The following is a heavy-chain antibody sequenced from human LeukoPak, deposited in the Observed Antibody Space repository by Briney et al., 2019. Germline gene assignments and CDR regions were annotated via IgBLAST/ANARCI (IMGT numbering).Heavy chain of an antibody. J-gene: IGHJ4*02. CDR2: VNWNGDRT. CDR3: AKNYYDSSGYFGELVDFDY. CDR1: GFSFDDYA. D-gene: IGHD3-22*01. V-gene: IGHV3-20*04. Sequence: GGSLRLSCAASGFSFDDYAMSWVRQAPGKGLEGVSGVNWNGDRTGYADSVKGRFTISRDNAKNSLYLQMKSLRAEDTAVYYCAKNYYDSSGYFGELVDFDYWGQGTLVTVSS.